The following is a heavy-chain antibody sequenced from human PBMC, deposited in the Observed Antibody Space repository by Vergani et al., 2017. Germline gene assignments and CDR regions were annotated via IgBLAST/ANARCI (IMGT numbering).Heavy chain of an antibody. D-gene: IGHD4-17*01. Sequence: QLQLQESGPGLVKPSETLSLTCTVSGGSISSSSYYWGWIRQPPGKGLEWIGSIYYSGSTYYNPSLKSRVTISVDTSKNQFSLKLSSVTAADTAVYYCARHATVTTAFGYWGQGTLVTVSS. CDR1: GGSISSSSYY. V-gene: IGHV4-39*01. CDR3: ARHATVTTAFGY. CDR2: IYYSGST. J-gene: IGHJ4*02.